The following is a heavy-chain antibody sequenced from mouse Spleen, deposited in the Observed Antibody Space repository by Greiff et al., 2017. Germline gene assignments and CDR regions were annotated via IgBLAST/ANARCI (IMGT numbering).Heavy chain of an antibody. CDR3: ARGYYGYYYAMDY. Sequence: QVQLKQSGAELVRPGTSVKVSCKASGYAFTNYLIEWVKQRPGQGLEWIGVINPGSGGTNYNEKFKGKATLTADKSSSTAYMQLSSLTSEDSAVYFCARGYYGYYYAMDYWGQGTSVTVSS. J-gene: IGHJ4*01. V-gene: IGHV1-54*01. D-gene: IGHD1-2*01. CDR1: GYAFTNYL. CDR2: INPGSGGT.